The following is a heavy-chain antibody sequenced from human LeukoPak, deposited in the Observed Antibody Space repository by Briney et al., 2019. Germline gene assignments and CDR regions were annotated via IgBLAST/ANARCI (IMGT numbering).Heavy chain of an antibody. V-gene: IGHV3-23*01. J-gene: IGHJ4*02. Sequence: SGGSLRLSCAASGFTFSSYAMSWVRQAPGKGLEWVSAISGSGGSTYCADSVKGRFTISRDNSKNTLYLQMNSLRAEDTAVYYCAKSSGYSYGSIDYWGQGTLVTVSS. CDR1: GFTFSSYA. D-gene: IGHD5-18*01. CDR2: ISGSGGST. CDR3: AKSSGYSYGSIDY.